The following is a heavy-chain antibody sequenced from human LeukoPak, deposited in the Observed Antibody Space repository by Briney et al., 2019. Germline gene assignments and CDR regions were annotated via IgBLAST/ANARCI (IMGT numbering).Heavy chain of an antibody. CDR3: AREYCTNGVCYLNHFDY. V-gene: IGHV1-69*13. J-gene: IGHJ4*02. D-gene: IGHD2-8*01. Sequence: GASVKASCKASGGTFSSFAISWVRQAPGQGLEWMGGIIPIFGTANYAQKFQGRVTITADESTSTAYMELGSLRSEDTAVYYCAREYCTNGVCYLNHFDYWGQGTLVTVSS. CDR2: IIPIFGTA. CDR1: GGTFSSFA.